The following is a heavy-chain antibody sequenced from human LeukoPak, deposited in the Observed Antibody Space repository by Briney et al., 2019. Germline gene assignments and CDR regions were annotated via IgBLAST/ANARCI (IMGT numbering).Heavy chain of an antibody. CDR1: GGSINGGGFY. J-gene: IGHJ6*03. Sequence: PSETLSLTCTVSGGSINGGGFYWSWIRQPAGKGLEWIGRIYTTGSTKYNPSLKSRVTLSADTSKNQFSLKLTSMTAADTAVYYCARVRVQPGADGGVYNYMDVWGKGATVTVSS. CDR2: IYTTGST. D-gene: IGHD1-1*01. CDR3: ARVRVQPGADGGVYNYMDV. V-gene: IGHV4-61*02.